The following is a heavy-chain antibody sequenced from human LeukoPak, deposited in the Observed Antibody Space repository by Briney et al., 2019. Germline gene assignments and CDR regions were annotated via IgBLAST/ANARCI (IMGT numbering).Heavy chain of an antibody. D-gene: IGHD6-19*01. J-gene: IGHJ4*02. V-gene: IGHV3-7*01. Sequence: PGGSPRLSCAASGFTFSSYWMSWVRQAPGKGLEWVANIKQDGSEKYYVDSVKGRFTISRDNAKNSLYLQMNSLRAEGTAVYYCARGDGSGWSDFDYWGQGTLVTVSS. CDR2: IKQDGSEK. CDR3: ARGDGSGWSDFDY. CDR1: GFTFSSYW.